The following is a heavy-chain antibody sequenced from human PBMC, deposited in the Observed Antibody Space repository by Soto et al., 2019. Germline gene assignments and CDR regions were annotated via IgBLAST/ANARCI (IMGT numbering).Heavy chain of an antibody. V-gene: IGHV4-4*02. CDR2: ISHSGDT. J-gene: IGHJ2*01. Sequence: QAQLQESGPGLVKPSETLSLTCAVFSGSIDTSDWWNWVRQSPGRGLEWIGEISHSGDTRYNPSLKSRVTISVDKSKNQFSLKVKSVTAADTAVYYCARDTMTPSVQWYFDLWGRGTLVTVSS. CDR3: ARDTMTPSVQWYFDL. D-gene: IGHD1-1*01. CDR1: SGSIDTSDW.